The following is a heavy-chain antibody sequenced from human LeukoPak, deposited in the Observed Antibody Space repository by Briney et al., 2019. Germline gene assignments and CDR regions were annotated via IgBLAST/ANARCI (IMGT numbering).Heavy chain of an antibody. CDR2: ISAYDGNT. CDR1: GYTFTSYG. D-gene: IGHD1-1*01. Sequence: ASVKVSCKASGYTFTSYGISWVRQAPGQGLEWMGWISAYDGNTNYAQKLQGRVTMTTDTSTSTAYMELRSLRSDDTAVYYCARAPLELERRGYYYYGMDDWGQGTTVTVSS. J-gene: IGHJ6*02. V-gene: IGHV1-18*01. CDR3: ARAPLELERRGYYYYGMDD.